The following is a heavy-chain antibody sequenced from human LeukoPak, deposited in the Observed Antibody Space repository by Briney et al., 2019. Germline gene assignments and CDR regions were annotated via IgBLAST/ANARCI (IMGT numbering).Heavy chain of an antibody. Sequence: KPSETLSLTCAVYGGSFSGYYWSWIRQPPGKGLEWIGEINHSGSTNYNPSLKSRVTISVDTSKNQFSLKLSSVTAADTAVCYCARPADSSGYSNLDAFDIWGQGTMVTVSS. CDR3: ARPADSSGYSNLDAFDI. CDR2: INHSGST. V-gene: IGHV4-34*01. D-gene: IGHD3-22*01. J-gene: IGHJ3*02. CDR1: GGSFSGYY.